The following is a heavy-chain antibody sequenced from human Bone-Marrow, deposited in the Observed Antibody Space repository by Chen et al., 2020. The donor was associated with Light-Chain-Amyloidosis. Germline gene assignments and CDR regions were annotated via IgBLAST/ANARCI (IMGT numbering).Heavy chain of an antibody. CDR1: GYTFPNYW. J-gene: IGHJ4*02. Sequence: GYTFPNYWIGWVRQMPGKGREWMGVIYPDDSDARYSPSFEGQVTISADKSITTAYLQWRSLKASDTAMYYCARRRDGYNFDYWGQGTLVTVSS. CDR2: IYPDDSDA. V-gene: IGHV5-51*01. D-gene: IGHD5-12*01. CDR3: ARRRDGYNFDY.